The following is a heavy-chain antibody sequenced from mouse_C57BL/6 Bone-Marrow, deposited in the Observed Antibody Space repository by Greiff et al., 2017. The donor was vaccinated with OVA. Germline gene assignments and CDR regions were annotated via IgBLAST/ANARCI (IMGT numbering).Heavy chain of an antibody. J-gene: IGHJ2*01. D-gene: IGHD2-4*01. CDR1: GYTFTSYG. Sequence: VQLRQSGAELARPGASVKLSCKASGYTFTSYGISWVKQRTGQGLEWIGEIYPRSGNTYYNEKFKGMATLTADKSSSTAYMELRSLTSEDSAVYFCARLRYDYDYFDYWGQGTTLTVSS. CDR3: ARLRYDYDYFDY. V-gene: IGHV1-81*01. CDR2: IYPRSGNT.